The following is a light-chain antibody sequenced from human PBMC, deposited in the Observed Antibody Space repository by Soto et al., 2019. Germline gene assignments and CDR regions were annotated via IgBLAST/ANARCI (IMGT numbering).Light chain of an antibody. CDR1: QSVSTY. Sequence: DSVLTQSPDTLCLAPRDRATLSCRASQSVSTYLAWYKQKPGQGPRIIIYDASNRATGIPARFSGSGSGTEFTLTISSLQPEDFEVYYCQQRNNWPWTFGQGTKVDIK. V-gene: IGKV3-11*01. CDR3: QQRNNWPWT. CDR2: DAS. J-gene: IGKJ1*01.